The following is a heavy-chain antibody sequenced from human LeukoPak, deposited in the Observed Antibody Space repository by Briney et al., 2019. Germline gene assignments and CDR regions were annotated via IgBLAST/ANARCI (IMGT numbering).Heavy chain of an antibody. V-gene: IGHV3-21*01. J-gene: IGHJ4*02. D-gene: IGHD2-15*01. Sequence: GGSLRLSCAASGFTFSSYSMNWVRQAPGKGLEWVSSISSLSNYIYYEDSVKGRFTISRDNSKNTLYLQMNSLRPEDTAVYYCAKPIDSGGTSYSYWGQGTLVTVSS. CDR1: GFTFSSYS. CDR2: ISSLSNYI. CDR3: AKPIDSGGTSYSY.